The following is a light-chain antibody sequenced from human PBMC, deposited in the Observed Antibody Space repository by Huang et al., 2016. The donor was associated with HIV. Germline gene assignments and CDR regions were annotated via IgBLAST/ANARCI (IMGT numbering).Light chain of an antibody. CDR3: QQYNTYPLT. CDR1: QSLSSW. CDR2: KAS. V-gene: IGKV1-5*03. Sequence: DIQMTQSPSTLSASIGDRVTITCRASQSLSSWLAWYHQKPGKAPKLLIYKASSLESGVPSRFSGSGSGTEFTLTISNLQPDDFATYYCQQYNTYPLTFGGGTKVEIK. J-gene: IGKJ4*01.